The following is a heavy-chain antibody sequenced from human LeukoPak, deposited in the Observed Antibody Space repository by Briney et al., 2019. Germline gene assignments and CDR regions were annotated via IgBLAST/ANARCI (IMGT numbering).Heavy chain of an antibody. Sequence: GRSLRLSCEASGFTFNTYGMHWVRQAPGKGLEWVALTWADGSNKYYADSVKGRFTISRDNSKNTLYLQMNSLRAEDTAVYYCARDRGYTYGHPFDYWGQGTLLTVSS. CDR3: ARDRGYTYGHPFDY. D-gene: IGHD5-18*01. CDR1: GFTFNTYG. J-gene: IGHJ4*02. V-gene: IGHV3-33*01. CDR2: TWADGSNK.